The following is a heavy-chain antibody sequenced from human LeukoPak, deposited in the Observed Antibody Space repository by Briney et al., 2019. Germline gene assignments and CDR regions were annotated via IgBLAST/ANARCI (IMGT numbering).Heavy chain of an antibody. Sequence: ASVKVSCKASGYTFTSYAIHWVRRAPGQRLEWMGWINAGNGNTKYSQKFQGRVTITRVTSASTVYMELSSLRSEDTAVYYCARYGSVVDTAISDYWGQGTLVTVSS. V-gene: IGHV1-3*01. CDR3: ARYGSVVDTAISDY. CDR1: GYTFTSYA. CDR2: INAGNGNT. D-gene: IGHD5-18*01. J-gene: IGHJ4*02.